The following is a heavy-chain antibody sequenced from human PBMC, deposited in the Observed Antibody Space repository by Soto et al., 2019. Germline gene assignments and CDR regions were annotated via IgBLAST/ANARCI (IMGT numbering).Heavy chain of an antibody. CDR2: INPNSGGT. Sequence: QVQLVQSGAEVKKPGASVKVSCKASGYTFTDYYMHWVRQAPGQGLEWMGWINPNSGGTKYAQKFQAWVTMTADTSISTAYLERSRLRSDHTAVYYCAREIRSGYYKYWYFDLWGRGTLVTVSS. J-gene: IGHJ2*01. CDR1: GYTFTDYY. D-gene: IGHD3-3*01. CDR3: AREIRSGYYKYWYFDL. V-gene: IGHV1-2*04.